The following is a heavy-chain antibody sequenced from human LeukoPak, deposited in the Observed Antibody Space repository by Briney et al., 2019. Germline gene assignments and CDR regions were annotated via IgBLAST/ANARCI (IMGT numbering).Heavy chain of an antibody. CDR1: GFTFSNYW. J-gene: IGHJ6*02. CDR2: IKQDGSEK. Sequence: GGSLRLSCAASGFTFSNYWMSWVRKAPGKGLEWVANIKQDGSEKCYVDSVKGRFTISRDNAKNSLYLQMNSLGAEDTAVYYCARDRWELLSNSYHYCGLDVWGQGTTVTVSS. D-gene: IGHD2-15*01. CDR3: ARDRWELLSNSYHYCGLDV. V-gene: IGHV3-7*01.